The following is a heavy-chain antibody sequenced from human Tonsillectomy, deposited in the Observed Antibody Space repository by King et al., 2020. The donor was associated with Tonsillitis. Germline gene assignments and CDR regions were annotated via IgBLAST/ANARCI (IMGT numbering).Heavy chain of an antibody. D-gene: IGHD3-3*01. CDR3: ASHYDFRSGSAHGFFDL. J-gene: IGHJ2*01. CDR2: ISGGGGSP. CDR1: GFTFSAYA. V-gene: IGHV3-23*04. Sequence: VQLVESGGGLVQPGGSLRLSCAGSGFTFSAYAMSWVRQAPGKGLEWFSAISGGGGSPYYAASVKGRFPISRDNSKNTQSLLMYTLRAEDTAVYYCASHYDFRSGSAHGFFDLWGRGTLVTVSS.